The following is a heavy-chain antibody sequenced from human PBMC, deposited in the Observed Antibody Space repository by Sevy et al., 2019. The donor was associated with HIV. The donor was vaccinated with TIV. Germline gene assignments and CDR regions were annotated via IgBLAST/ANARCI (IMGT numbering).Heavy chain of an antibody. J-gene: IGHJ4*02. CDR1: GFTVSSNY. D-gene: IGHD6-13*01. Sequence: GGSLRLSCAASGFTVSSNYMSWVRQAPGKGLEWVSVIYSGGSTYYADSVKGRFTISRDNSKNTHDLQMNSLRAEDTAVYYCATYSSSFRFSFDYWGQGTLVPVSS. V-gene: IGHV3-53*01. CDR2: IYSGGST. CDR3: ATYSSSFRFSFDY.